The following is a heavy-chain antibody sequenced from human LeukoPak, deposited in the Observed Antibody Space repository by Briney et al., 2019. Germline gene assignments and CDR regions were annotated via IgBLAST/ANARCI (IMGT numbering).Heavy chain of an antibody. J-gene: IGHJ5*02. CDR2: IYISGTT. V-gene: IGHV4-4*07. D-gene: IGHD2-8*01. CDR3: ARERTSCTNGVCRTPRWFDP. CDR1: GGSISTYY. Sequence: PLETLSLTCTVSGGSISTYYWTWTRQPAGKGLEWIGHIYISGTTNYSPSLKSRVTMSVDTSKNQFSLKLSSVTAADTAVYYCARERTSCTNGVCRTPRWFDPWGQGILVTVSS.